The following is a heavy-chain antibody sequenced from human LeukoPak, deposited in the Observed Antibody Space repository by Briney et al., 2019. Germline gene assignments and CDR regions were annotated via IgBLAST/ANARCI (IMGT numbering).Heavy chain of an antibody. D-gene: IGHD3-3*01. CDR3: ARDSPITIFGVHYYYMDV. Sequence: ASVKVSCKASGYTFTNYYMHWVRQAPGQGLEWMGTINPGGGSTSYAQKFQGRVTMTRDTPTSTVYVGLSSLRSEDTAVYYCARDSPITIFGVHYYYMDVWGKGTTVTVSS. CDR2: INPGGGST. J-gene: IGHJ6*03. CDR1: GYTFTNYY. V-gene: IGHV1-46*03.